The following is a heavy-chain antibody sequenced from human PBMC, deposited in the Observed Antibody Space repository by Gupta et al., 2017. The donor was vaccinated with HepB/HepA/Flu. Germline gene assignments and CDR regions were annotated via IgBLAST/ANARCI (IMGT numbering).Heavy chain of an antibody. D-gene: IGHD3-10*01. CDR2: FDPEEGEM. V-gene: IGHV1-24*01. J-gene: IGHJ1*01. Sequence: QVQFVQSGAEVKKPGASVKVSCKVSAYTLTELSIHWVRQAPGKGLEWVGGFDPEEGEMIYAQKGEGRVTMTEDTATETAYMELTSLRSEDTAIYFCSRAGPAPTGAEYCHHWGQGTVITVSS. CDR3: SRAGPAPTGAEYCHH. CDR1: AYTLTELS.